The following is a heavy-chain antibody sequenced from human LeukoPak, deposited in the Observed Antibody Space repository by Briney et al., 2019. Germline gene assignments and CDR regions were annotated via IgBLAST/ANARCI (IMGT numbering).Heavy chain of an antibody. J-gene: IGHJ5*02. CDR3: ARGSPRDYDSSGYYYGLDP. CDR1: GGSFSGYY. D-gene: IGHD3-22*01. Sequence: SETLSLTCAVSGGSFSGYYWSWVRQPPGGGLAWIGGVSHSRNTNYHPSLKSRVTLSLDTSKNQFSLKLTSVTAADTAVYYCARGSPRDYDSSGYYYGLDPWGQGILVAVSS. CDR2: VSHSRNT. V-gene: IGHV4-34*01.